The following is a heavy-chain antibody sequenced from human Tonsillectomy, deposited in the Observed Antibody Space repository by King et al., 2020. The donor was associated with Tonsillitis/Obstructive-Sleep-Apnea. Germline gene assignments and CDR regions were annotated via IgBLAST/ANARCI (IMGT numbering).Heavy chain of an antibody. V-gene: IGHV4-59*01. CDR2: IYYSGST. CDR1: GGSISSYY. D-gene: IGHD6-13*01. CDR3: ARAGRSSSYFDY. Sequence: VQLQESGPGLVKPSETLSLTCTVSGGSISSYYWSWIRQPPGKGLEWIGYIYYSGSTNYNPSLKSRVTISVDTSKNQFSLKLSSVTAADTAVYYCARAGRSSSYFDYWGQGTLVTVSS. J-gene: IGHJ4*02.